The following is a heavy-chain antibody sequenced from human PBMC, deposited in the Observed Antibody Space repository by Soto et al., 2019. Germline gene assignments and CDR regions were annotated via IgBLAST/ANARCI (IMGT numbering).Heavy chain of an antibody. CDR3: XXXXXXXXXDY. Sequence: EVQLVESGGGLVQPGGSLRLSCAASGFTFSSFSMNWVRQAPGKGLEWLSYITSSSIXIYYADSVKGRFTISRDNAKXXXXXXXXXXXXXXXXXXXXXXXXXXXXXDYWGQGALVTVSS. J-gene: IGHJ4*02. CDR1: GFTFSSFS. V-gene: IGHV3-48*01. CDR2: ITSSSIXI.